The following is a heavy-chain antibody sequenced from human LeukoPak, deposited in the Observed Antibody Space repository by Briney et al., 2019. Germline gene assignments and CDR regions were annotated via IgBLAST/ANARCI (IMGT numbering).Heavy chain of an antibody. J-gene: IGHJ4*02. CDR1: GYTFTGYY. Sequence: ASVKVSCKASGYTFTGYYMHWVRQAPGQGLEWMGWINPNSGGTNYAQKFQGRVTMTRDTSISTAYMELSRLRSDDTAVYYCASSGPTYYYDSSGYYYFDYWGQGTLVIVSS. CDR2: INPNSGGT. D-gene: IGHD3-22*01. CDR3: ASSGPTYYYDSSGYYYFDY. V-gene: IGHV1-2*02.